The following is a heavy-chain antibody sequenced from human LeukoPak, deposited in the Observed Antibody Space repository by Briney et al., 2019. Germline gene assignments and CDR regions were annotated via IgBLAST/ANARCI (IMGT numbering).Heavy chain of an antibody. CDR1: GASIRTNTNFWGWNTSNY. J-gene: IGHJ3*01. D-gene: IGHD5-18*01. CDR2: IHFSGTT. Sequence: PSETLSLTCSVSGASIRTNTNFWGWNTSNYWGWIRQPPGKGLEWIGSIHFSGTTYYRPSLQNRLTISVDTSKNQFSLKVTSVTAADTALYYCARQRDTASVGAFDVWGQGTLVTVSS. CDR3: ARQRDTASVGAFDV. V-gene: IGHV4-39*01.